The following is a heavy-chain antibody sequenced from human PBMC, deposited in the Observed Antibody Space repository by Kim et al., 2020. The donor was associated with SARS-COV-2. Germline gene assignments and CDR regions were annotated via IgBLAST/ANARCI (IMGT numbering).Heavy chain of an antibody. Sequence: KGRLTITRDSSKNTLYLQMNSLRAEDTAVYYCARDYDYDSSGYYSYAFDIWGQGTMVTVSS. D-gene: IGHD3-22*01. CDR3: ARDYDYDSSGYYSYAFDI. V-gene: IGHV3-30*01. J-gene: IGHJ3*02.